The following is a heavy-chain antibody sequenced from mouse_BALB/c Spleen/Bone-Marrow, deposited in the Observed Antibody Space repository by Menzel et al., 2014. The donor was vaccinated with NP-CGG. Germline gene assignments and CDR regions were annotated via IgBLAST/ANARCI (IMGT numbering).Heavy chain of an antibody. CDR2: INPSTGYI. J-gene: IGHJ3*01. V-gene: IGHV1-7*01. Sequence: QVHVKQSGAELAKPGASVKMSCKASGYTFTTYWMHWVKQRPGQGLEWIGYINPSTGYIEYNQKFKDKATLTADKSSSTAYMQLSSLISEDSAVYYCATYVGFAFWGQGTLVTVSA. CDR1: GYTFTTYW. D-gene: IGHD1-1*01. CDR3: ATYVGFAF.